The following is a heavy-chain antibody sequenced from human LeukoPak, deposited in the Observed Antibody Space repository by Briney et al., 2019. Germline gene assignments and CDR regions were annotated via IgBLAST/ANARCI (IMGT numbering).Heavy chain of an antibody. J-gene: IGHJ4*02. CDR2: IDWDDDK. CDR3: ARMMIDSSGLFDY. D-gene: IGHD3-22*01. Sequence: SGPALVKPTQTLTLTCTFSGFSLSTSGMRVNWIRQPPGKALEWLARIDWDDDKFYSTSLKTRLTISKDTSKNQVVLTMTNMDPVDTGTYYCARMMIDSSGLFDYWGQGTLVTVSS. V-gene: IGHV2-70*04. CDR1: GFSLSTSGMR.